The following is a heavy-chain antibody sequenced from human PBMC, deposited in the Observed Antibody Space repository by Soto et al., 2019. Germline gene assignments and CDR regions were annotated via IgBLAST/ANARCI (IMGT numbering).Heavy chain of an antibody. CDR2: VYYSGNT. Sequence: SETLSLTSTFSGCPISPYYWSWIRQPPGKGLEWIGYVYYSGNTNYNPSLESRVTISVDTSRNRFSLNLTSATAADTAVYYCARKGAAASYAHYYMDVWGRGTAVT. D-gene: IGHD6-13*01. V-gene: IGHV4-59*01. J-gene: IGHJ6*03. CDR1: GCPISPYY. CDR3: ARKGAAASYAHYYMDV.